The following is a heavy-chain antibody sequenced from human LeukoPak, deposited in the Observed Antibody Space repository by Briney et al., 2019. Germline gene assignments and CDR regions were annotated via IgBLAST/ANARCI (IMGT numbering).Heavy chain of an antibody. CDR3: ARVRSIAARRSNDNWFDP. J-gene: IGHJ5*02. Sequence: GASVKVSCKASGYTFTGYYMHWVRQAPGQGLEWMGWINPNSGGTNYAQKFQGRVTMTRDTSISTAYMELSRLRSDDTAVYYCARVRSIAARRSNDNWFDPWGQGTLVTVSS. D-gene: IGHD6-6*01. CDR1: GYTFTGYY. CDR2: INPNSGGT. V-gene: IGHV1-2*02.